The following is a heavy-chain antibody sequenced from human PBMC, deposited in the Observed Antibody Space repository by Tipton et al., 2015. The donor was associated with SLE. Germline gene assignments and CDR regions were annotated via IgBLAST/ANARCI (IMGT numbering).Heavy chain of an antibody. V-gene: IGHV3-48*01. CDR2: ISSSSSTI. Sequence: SLRLSCAASGFTFSSYSMNWVRQAPGKGLEWVSYISSSSSTIYYADSVKGRFTISRDNAKNTLYLQMDSLRAEDTAVYYCAKDVSTGDFWSGNPRGNGFVPWGQGARVTVPS. CDR3: AKDVSTGDFWSGNPRGNGFVP. D-gene: IGHD3-3*01. CDR1: GFTFSSYS. J-gene: IGHJ5*02.